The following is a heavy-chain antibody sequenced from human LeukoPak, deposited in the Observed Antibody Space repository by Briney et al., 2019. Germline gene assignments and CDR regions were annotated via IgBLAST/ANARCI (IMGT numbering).Heavy chain of an antibody. Sequence: SVKVSCKASGGTFNNYAINWLRQAPGQGLGWMGGITPIFGTANYVQKFQGRVTITADKSTSTAFMELSSLRSEDTAIYYCARASSDDTAMATPFAYWGQGTLVTVSS. V-gene: IGHV1-69*06. CDR3: ARASSDDTAMATPFAY. J-gene: IGHJ4*02. CDR1: GGTFNNYA. CDR2: ITPIFGTA. D-gene: IGHD5-18*01.